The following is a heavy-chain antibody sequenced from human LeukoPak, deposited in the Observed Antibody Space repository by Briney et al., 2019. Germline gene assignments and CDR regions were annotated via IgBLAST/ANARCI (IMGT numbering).Heavy chain of an antibody. J-gene: IGHJ5*02. V-gene: IGHV4-34*01. CDR2: INHSGST. CDR3: ARRKRSGCSSTSCLSNWFDP. D-gene: IGHD2-2*01. Sequence: KPSETLSLTCAVYGGSFSGYYWSWIRQPPGKGLEWIGEINHSGSTNYNPSLMSRVTISVDTSKNQFSLKLSSVTAADTAVYYCARRKRSGCSSTSCLSNWFDPWGQGTLVTVSS. CDR1: GGSFSGYY.